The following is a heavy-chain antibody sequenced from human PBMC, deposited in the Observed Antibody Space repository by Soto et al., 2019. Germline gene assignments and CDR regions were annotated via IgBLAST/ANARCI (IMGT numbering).Heavy chain of an antibody. J-gene: IGHJ6*02. CDR2: IDPSDSYT. Sequence: GESLKISCKGSGYSFTSYWISWVRQMPGKGLEWMGRIDPSDSYTNYSPSFQGHVTISADKSISTAYLQWRSLKASDPAMYYCARLGDIVVVPAAPPGYYYGMDVWGQGTTVTVSS. CDR3: ARLGDIVVVPAAPPGYYYGMDV. CDR1: GYSFTSYW. D-gene: IGHD2-2*01. V-gene: IGHV5-10-1*01.